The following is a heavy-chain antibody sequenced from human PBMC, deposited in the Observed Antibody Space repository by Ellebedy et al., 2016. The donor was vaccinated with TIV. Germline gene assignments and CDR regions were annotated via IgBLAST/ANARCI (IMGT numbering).Heavy chain of an antibody. CDR3: ARTQWLRLEGVGYYFDY. J-gene: IGHJ4*02. D-gene: IGHD5-12*01. CDR1: GGSISSYY. CDR2: IYYSGNT. V-gene: IGHV4-59*01. Sequence: MPSETLSLTCTVSGGSISSYYWSWIRQPPGKGLEWIGYIYYSGNTNYNPSLKSRVTISVDTSKNQFSLNLSSVTAADTAVYYCARTQWLRLEGVGYYFDYWGQGTLVTVSS.